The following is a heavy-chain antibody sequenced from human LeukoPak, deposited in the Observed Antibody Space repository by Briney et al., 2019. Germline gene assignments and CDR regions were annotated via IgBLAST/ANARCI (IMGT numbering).Heavy chain of an antibody. CDR1: GGSIRSYY. CDR3: ARGRVSSSTWHSTYYYYFYMDV. V-gene: IGHV4-59*01. Sequence: SETLSLTCTVSGGSIRSYYWSWIRQPPGKGLEWIGYIDHTGITNYNPSLNSRVTISRDTSKNRFSLELSSATAADTAVYFCARGRVSSSTWHSTYYYYFYMDVWGKGTTVTVSS. CDR2: IDHTGIT. D-gene: IGHD4-11*01. J-gene: IGHJ6*03.